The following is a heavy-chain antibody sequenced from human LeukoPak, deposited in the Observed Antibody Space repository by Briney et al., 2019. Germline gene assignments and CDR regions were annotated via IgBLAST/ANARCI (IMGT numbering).Heavy chain of an antibody. Sequence: SVKVSCKASGGTFSSYAISWVRQAPGQGLEWMGGIIPIFGTANYAQKFQGRFTITADESTSTAYMELSSLRSEDTAVYYCARMYYYDSSGYSQPVDYWGQGTLVTVSS. V-gene: IGHV1-69*01. J-gene: IGHJ4*02. CDR2: IIPIFGTA. CDR3: ARMYYYDSSGYSQPVDY. D-gene: IGHD3-22*01. CDR1: GGTFSSYA.